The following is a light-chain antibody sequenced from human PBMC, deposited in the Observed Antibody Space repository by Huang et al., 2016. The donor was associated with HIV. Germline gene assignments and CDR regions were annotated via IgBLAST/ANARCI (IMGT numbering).Light chain of an antibody. CDR2: GSS. CDR3: QQYYTWTRT. J-gene: IGKJ1*01. CDR1: QSVRDN. Sequence: EVLMTQSPATLSESPGGRVTISCWASQSVRDNLAWFQQKPGQAPRLLLHGSSTRATGVPARFSGCGSGTGFTLTITSLQSEDYAVYYCQQYYTWTRTFGQGTRVE. V-gene: IGKV3-15*01.